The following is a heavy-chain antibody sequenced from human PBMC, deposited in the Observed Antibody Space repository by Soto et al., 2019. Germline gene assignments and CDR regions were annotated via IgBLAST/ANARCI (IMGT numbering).Heavy chain of an antibody. J-gene: IGHJ3*01. CDR2: LLHSGTT. D-gene: IGHD6-19*01. CDR3: AYSSGWYRHDV. V-gene: IGHV4-4*02. Sequence: QVQLQESGPGLVKPSGTLSLTCAVSGDSISSPKWWTWLRQPPGKGLEWIGDLLHSGTTNYNPSLTXXVTLSVDNPQQQFSLKLTSVTAADTAIYYCAYSSGWYRHDVWGQGTSVTVSS. CDR1: GDSISSPKW.